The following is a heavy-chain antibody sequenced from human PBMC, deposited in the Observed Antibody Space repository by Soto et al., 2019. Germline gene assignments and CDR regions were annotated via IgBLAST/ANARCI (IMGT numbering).Heavy chain of an antibody. CDR2: VRRSGRT. D-gene: IGHD6-19*01. CDR1: GGSFRGNY. CDR3: AGQFGQWLGS. Sequence: QVQLQQWGAGQLKPSETLSLTCAVYGGSFRGNYCTWICQPPGKGLEWIGEVRRSGRTNYNPSLKVRVPRSVANSARLFSLRLSSVTAANTALYRCAGQFGQWLGSCGQGTLVTVSS. J-gene: IGHJ5*02. V-gene: IGHV4-34*01.